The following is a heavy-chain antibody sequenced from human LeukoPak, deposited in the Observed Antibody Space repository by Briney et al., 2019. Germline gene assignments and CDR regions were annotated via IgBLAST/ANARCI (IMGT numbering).Heavy chain of an antibody. D-gene: IGHD6-13*01. CDR2: IYHSGST. Sequence: PSQTLSLTCAVSGGSISSGGYSWSWIRQPPGKGLEWIGYIYHSGSTYYNPSLRSRVTISVDRSENQFSLKLSSVTAADTAVYYCARGDYSSSFFDYWGQGTLVTVSS. V-gene: IGHV4-30-2*01. J-gene: IGHJ4*02. CDR3: ARGDYSSSFFDY. CDR1: GGSISSGGYS.